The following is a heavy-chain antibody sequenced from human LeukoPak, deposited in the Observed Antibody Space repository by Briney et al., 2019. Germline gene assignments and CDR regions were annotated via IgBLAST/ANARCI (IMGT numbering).Heavy chain of an antibody. CDR2: ISYDGSNK. CDR3: AKDQSYDSSGLIFDY. CDR1: GFTFSSYG. V-gene: IGHV3-30*18. Sequence: GGSLRLSCAASGFTFSSYGMHWVRQAPGKGLEWVAVISYDGSNKYYADSVKGRFTISRDNSKNTLYLQMNSLRAEDTAVYYCAKDQSYDSSGLIFDYWGQGTLVTVSS. J-gene: IGHJ4*02. D-gene: IGHD3-22*01.